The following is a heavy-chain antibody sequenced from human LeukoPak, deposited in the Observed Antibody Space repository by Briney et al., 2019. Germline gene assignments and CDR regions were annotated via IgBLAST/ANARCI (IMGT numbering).Heavy chain of an antibody. D-gene: IGHD2-8*01. J-gene: IGHJ3*02. CDR2: ISSSSSYI. CDR3: ARDTYLKCAFDI. V-gene: IGHV3-21*01. CDR1: GFTFSTYA. Sequence: PGGSLRLSCAAYGFTFSTYAMTWVRQAPGKGMEWISSISSSSSYIYYADSVKGRFTISRHNAKNSLYLQMNSLRADDTGVYHCARDTYLKCAFDIWGQGTMVTVSS.